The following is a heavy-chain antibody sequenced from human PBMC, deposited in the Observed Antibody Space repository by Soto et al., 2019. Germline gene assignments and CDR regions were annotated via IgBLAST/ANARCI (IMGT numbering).Heavy chain of an antibody. Sequence: PSETLSLTCTVSGGSVSSGSYYWSWIRQPPGKGLEWIGYIYYSGSTNYNPSLKSRVTISVDTSKNQFSLKLSSVTAADTAVYYCARLASYGWGYYFDYWGQGTLVSVSS. CDR1: GGSVSSGSYY. J-gene: IGHJ4*02. V-gene: IGHV4-61*01. CDR3: ARLASYGWGYYFDY. D-gene: IGHD5-18*01. CDR2: IYYSGST.